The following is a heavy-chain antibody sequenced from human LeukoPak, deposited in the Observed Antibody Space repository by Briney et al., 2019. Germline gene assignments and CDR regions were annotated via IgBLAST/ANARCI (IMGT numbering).Heavy chain of an antibody. J-gene: IGHJ6*03. CDR2: IRSKANSYAT. CDR3: GSEGYYYYYMDV. CDR1: GFTFSGSA. Sequence: GGSPRLSCAASGFTFSGSAMHWVRQASGKGLGWVGRIRSKANSYATAYAASVKGRFTISRDDSKNTAYLQMNSLKTEDTAVYYCGSEGYYYYYMDVWGKGTTVTVSS. V-gene: IGHV3-73*01.